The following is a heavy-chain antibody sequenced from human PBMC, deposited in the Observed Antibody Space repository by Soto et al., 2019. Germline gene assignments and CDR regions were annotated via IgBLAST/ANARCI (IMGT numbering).Heavy chain of an antibody. CDR3: ARITGRHLDY. Sequence: SETLSLTCTVSSGSISVTNVFWGWVRQPPGKGLEWIGNIDYSGTAYFSPSLATRVTFHVDTSKNQFSLTLYSVTAADTAVYYCARITGRHLDYWGQGILVTPSS. CDR1: SGSISVTNVF. J-gene: IGHJ4*02. D-gene: IGHD1-20*01. CDR2: IDYSGTA. V-gene: IGHV4-39*01.